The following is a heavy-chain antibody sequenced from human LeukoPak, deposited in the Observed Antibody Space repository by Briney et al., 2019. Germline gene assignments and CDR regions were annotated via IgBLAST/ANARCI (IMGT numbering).Heavy chain of an antibody. D-gene: IGHD6-19*01. CDR1: GFTFGSHA. Sequence: GGSLRLSCEASGFTFGSHAMHWVRQAPGKGLEWVAGIFGSGGSPHYADPVKGRFTISRDNSRDTVYLQINSLRAEDTAVYYCGKTTVGYGSGQKPAWPVDYWGQGTLVTVFS. V-gene: IGHV3-23*01. CDR2: IFGSGGSP. CDR3: GKTTVGYGSGQKPAWPVDY. J-gene: IGHJ4*02.